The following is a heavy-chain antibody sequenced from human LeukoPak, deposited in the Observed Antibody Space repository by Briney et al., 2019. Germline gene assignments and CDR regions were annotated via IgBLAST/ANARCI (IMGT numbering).Heavy chain of an antibody. CDR3: ARANVGAFDY. CDR1: GYTFTSYG. Sequence: ASVKVSCKASGYTFTSYGISWVRQATGQGLEWMGWMNPNSGNTGYAQKFQGRVTMTRNTSISTAYMELSSLRSDDTAVYYCARANVGAFDYWGQGTLVTVSS. CDR2: MNPNSGNT. V-gene: IGHV1-8*02. D-gene: IGHD1-26*01. J-gene: IGHJ4*02.